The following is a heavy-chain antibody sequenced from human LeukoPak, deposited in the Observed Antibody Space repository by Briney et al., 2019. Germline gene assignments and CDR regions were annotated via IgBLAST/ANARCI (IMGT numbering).Heavy chain of an antibody. Sequence: PGGSLRLSCAASGSTFSSYAMTWVRQAPGKGLEWVSAISGSDGTTYYADSVKGRFTISRDNSKNTLYLQMNSLRAEDTAIYYCAKDFRREAHWGQGTLVTVSS. CDR3: AKDFRREAH. V-gene: IGHV3-23*01. J-gene: IGHJ4*02. D-gene: IGHD1-26*01. CDR1: GSTFSSYA. CDR2: ISGSDGTT.